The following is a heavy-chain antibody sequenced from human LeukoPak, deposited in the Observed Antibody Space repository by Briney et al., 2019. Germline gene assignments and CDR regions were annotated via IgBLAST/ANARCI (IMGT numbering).Heavy chain of an antibody. Sequence: GGSLRLSCAASGFTFSSYAMHWVRQAPGRGLEWVAVISYDGSNKYYADSVKGRFTISRDNSKNTLYLQMNSLRAEDTAVYYCARGGAFTDYGSGYYWGQGTLVTVSS. CDR3: ARGGAFTDYGSGYY. J-gene: IGHJ4*02. V-gene: IGHV3-30*01. D-gene: IGHD3-10*01. CDR1: GFTFSSYA. CDR2: ISYDGSNK.